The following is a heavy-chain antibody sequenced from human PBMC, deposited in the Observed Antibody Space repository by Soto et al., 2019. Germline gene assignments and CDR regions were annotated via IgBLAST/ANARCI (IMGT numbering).Heavy chain of an antibody. CDR2: ISPYNGNR. CDR3: ARDFGDLTGNVVKGDIDC. CDR1: GYAFLNYG. J-gene: IGHJ4*02. V-gene: IGHV1-18*04. D-gene: IGHD3-9*01. Sequence: QAQLVQSGAGVSKPGASVKVSCKASGYAFLNYGISWVRQAPGQGLEWMGWISPYNGNRNSAEDFQGRLSLTTDTSTTTAYMELRGLRPDDTAVYFCARDFGDLTGNVVKGDIDCWGQGTLVTVSP.